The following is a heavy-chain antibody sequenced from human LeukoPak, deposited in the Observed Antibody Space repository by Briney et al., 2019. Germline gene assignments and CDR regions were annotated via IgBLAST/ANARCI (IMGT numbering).Heavy chain of an antibody. V-gene: IGHV4-31*03. CDR3: ALGYCGGGSCYAREYFQH. CDR1: GGSISSGGYH. J-gene: IGHJ1*01. D-gene: IGHD2-15*01. Sequence: SQTLSLTCTVSGGSISSGGYHWTWIRQHRGKGLEWIGYIYYSGSTYYNPSLKSRVTISVDTSKNQFSLRLSSVTAADTAVYYCALGYCGGGSCYAREYFQHWGQGTLVTVSS. CDR2: IYYSGST.